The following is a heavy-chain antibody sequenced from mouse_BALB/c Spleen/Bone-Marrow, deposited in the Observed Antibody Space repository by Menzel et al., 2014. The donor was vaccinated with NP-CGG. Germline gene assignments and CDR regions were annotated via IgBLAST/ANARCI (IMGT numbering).Heavy chain of an antibody. J-gene: IGHJ4*01. CDR3: ARGLLQYYYAMDY. V-gene: IGHV14-3*02. Sequence: VQLQQSGAELVKPGASVKLSCTASGFNIKDTYMHWVKQRPEQGLEWIGRIDPANGNTKYDPKFQGKATITADTSSYTAYLQLSSLTSEDTAVYYCARGLLQYYYAMDYWGQGTSVTVSS. CDR1: GFNIKDTY. CDR2: IDPANGNT. D-gene: IGHD2-3*01.